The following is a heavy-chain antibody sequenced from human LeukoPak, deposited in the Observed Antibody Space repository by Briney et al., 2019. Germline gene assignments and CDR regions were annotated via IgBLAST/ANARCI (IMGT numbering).Heavy chain of an antibody. CDR3: AIYDSSGYTLDV. CDR1: GGSISGYY. Sequence: SETLSLTCAVYGGSISGYYWSWIRQPPGKGLEWIGEINHSGSTNYNPSLKSRVTISVDTSKNQFSLKLSSVTAADTAVYYCAIYDSSGYTLDVWGQGTTVTVSS. CDR2: INHSGST. J-gene: IGHJ6*02. V-gene: IGHV4-34*01. D-gene: IGHD3-22*01.